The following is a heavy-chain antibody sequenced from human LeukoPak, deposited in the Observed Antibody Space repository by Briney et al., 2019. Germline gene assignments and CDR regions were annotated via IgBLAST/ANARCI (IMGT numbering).Heavy chain of an antibody. J-gene: IGHJ4*02. CDR1: GYTFTSYG. D-gene: IGHD3-9*01. Sequence: GASVKVSFKASGYTFTSYGISWVRQAPGQGLEWMGWISAYNGNTNYAQKLQGRVTMTTDTSTSTAYMELRSLRSDDTAVYYCAREGALRYFDWLQGHYYFDYWGQGTLVTVSS. V-gene: IGHV1-18*01. CDR2: ISAYNGNT. CDR3: AREGALRYFDWLQGHYYFDY.